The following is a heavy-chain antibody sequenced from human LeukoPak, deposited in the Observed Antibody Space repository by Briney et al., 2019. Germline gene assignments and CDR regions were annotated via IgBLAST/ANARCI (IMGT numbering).Heavy chain of an antibody. Sequence: GGSLRLSCAASGFTFSSYGMHWVRQAPGKGLEWVAVISYDGSNKYYADSVKGRFTISRDNSKNTLYLQKNSLRAEDTAVYYCFSIWFGELPHETDAFDIWGQGTMVTVSS. J-gene: IGHJ3*02. CDR3: FSIWFGELPHETDAFDI. V-gene: IGHV3-30*03. D-gene: IGHD3-10*01. CDR1: GFTFSSYG. CDR2: ISYDGSNK.